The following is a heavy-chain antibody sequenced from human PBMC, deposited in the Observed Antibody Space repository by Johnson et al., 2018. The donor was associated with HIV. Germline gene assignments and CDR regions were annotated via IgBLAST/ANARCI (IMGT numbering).Heavy chain of an antibody. CDR1: GFTFSSYG. V-gene: IGHV3-64*01. CDR3: ARGSLYYYDSSGWGAFDI. Sequence: VQLVESGGGLVQPGGSLRLSCAASGFTFSSYGVHWVRQAPGKGLDYVSAISSNGGSTYYAKYVKGGFTISRDNSKNTLYLQMGSLRAEDMAVYYCARGSLYYYDSSGWGAFDIWGQGTMVTVSS. CDR2: ISSNGGST. J-gene: IGHJ3*02. D-gene: IGHD3-22*01.